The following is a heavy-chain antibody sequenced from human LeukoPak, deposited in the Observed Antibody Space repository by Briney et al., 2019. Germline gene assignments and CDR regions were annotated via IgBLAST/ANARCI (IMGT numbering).Heavy chain of an antibody. D-gene: IGHD1-26*01. CDR2: ITSSSSTI. Sequence: GSLRLSCAVSGVTFYRYSMNWVRQAPGKGLEWVSYITSSSSTIYYADSLKGRFTVSRDNAKSSLYVQMNSLRDEDTAVYYCARVGSGLYGMDVWGQGTTVTVYS. V-gene: IGHV3-48*02. CDR1: GVTFYRYS. J-gene: IGHJ6*01. CDR3: ARVGSGLYGMDV.